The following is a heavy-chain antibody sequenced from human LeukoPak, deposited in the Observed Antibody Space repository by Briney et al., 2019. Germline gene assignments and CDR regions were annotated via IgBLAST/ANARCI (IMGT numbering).Heavy chain of an antibody. V-gene: IGHV3-74*01. Sequence: QSGGSLRLSCAASGFTFSTYWIHWVRQAPGKGLVWVSHINGDGSSTSYADSVKGRFTISRDNAKNTVFLQMNSLRAEDTAVYYCARDARYSFQLWGQGTLVTVSS. CDR2: INGDGSST. D-gene: IGHD4-11*01. CDR1: GFTFSTYW. CDR3: ARDARYSFQL. J-gene: IGHJ1*01.